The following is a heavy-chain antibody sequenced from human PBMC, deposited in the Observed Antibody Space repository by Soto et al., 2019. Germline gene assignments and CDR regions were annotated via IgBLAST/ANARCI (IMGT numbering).Heavy chain of an antibody. D-gene: IGHD6-13*01. Sequence: PRESLKISCKGSGYSFTSYWIGWVRQMPGKGLEWMGIIYPGDSDTRHSPSFQGQVTISADKSISTAYLQWSSLKASDTAMYYCARPGRDMAAAGPVYYYYGMDFWGQGTTVTVAS. CDR2: IYPGDSDT. CDR1: GYSFTSYW. J-gene: IGHJ6*02. V-gene: IGHV5-51*01. CDR3: ARPGRDMAAAGPVYYYYGMDF.